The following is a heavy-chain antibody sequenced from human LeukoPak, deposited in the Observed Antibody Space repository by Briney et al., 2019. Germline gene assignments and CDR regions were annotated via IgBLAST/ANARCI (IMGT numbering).Heavy chain of an antibody. CDR1: GASISTYY. CDR2: IFASGNT. Sequence: SETLSPTCTVSGASISTYYWSWIRQPAGKGLEWIGRIFASGNTNYNPSVKSRIAMSVDTSKNRFSLNLTSVTAADTAIYYCVQDGRARSDYWGQGILVTVSS. D-gene: IGHD5-24*01. V-gene: IGHV4-4*07. CDR3: VQDGRARSDY. J-gene: IGHJ4*02.